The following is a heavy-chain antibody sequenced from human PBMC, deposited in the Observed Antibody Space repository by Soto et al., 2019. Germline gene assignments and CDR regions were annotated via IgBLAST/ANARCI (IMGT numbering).Heavy chain of an antibody. D-gene: IGHD6-25*01. CDR1: GFTFSNYA. V-gene: IGHV3-23*01. CDR2: ISDSGVNT. Sequence: GGSLRLSCTASGFTFSNYAMSWVRQAPGMGLEWVSTISDSGVNTFFGDSMKDRFTISRDNSKSTVYLQLNTVRAEDTAIYYCARAIGADFFDYWGQGTLVTVSS. CDR3: ARAIGADFFDY. J-gene: IGHJ4*02.